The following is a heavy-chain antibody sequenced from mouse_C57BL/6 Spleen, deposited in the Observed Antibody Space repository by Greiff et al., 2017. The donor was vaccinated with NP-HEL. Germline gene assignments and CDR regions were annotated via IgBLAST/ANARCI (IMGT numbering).Heavy chain of an antibody. CDR1: GFTFSSYA. D-gene: IGHD2-4*01. Sequence: EVQVVESGEGLVKPGGSLKLSCAASGFTFSSYAMSWVRQTPEKRLEWVAYISSGGDYIYYADTVKGRFTISRDNARNTLYLQMSSLKSEDTAMYYCTRDTGLPHYYAMDYWGQGTSVTVSS. V-gene: IGHV5-9-1*02. J-gene: IGHJ4*01. CDR2: ISSGGDYI. CDR3: TRDTGLPHYYAMDY.